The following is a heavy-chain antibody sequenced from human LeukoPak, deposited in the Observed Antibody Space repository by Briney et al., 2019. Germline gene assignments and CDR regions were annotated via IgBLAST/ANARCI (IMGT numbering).Heavy chain of an antibody. D-gene: IGHD6-13*01. CDR2: IYYSGST. CDR3: ARHTSLSSAAHDY. CDR1: GGSISSSSYY. Sequence: SETLSLTCTVSGGSISSSSYYWGWIRQPPGKGLEWIGSIYYSGSTYYNPSLKSRVTISVDTSKDQFSLKLSSVTAADTAVYYCARHTSLSSAAHDYWGQGTLVTVSS. V-gene: IGHV4-39*01. J-gene: IGHJ4*02.